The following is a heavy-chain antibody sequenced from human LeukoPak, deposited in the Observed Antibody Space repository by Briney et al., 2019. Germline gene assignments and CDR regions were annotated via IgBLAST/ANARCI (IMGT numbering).Heavy chain of an antibody. V-gene: IGHV1-46*01. D-gene: IGHD3-22*01. Sequence: EASVKVSCKASGYSFTAFYIHWVRQAPGQGLEWMGIINLSGGSTSYAQKFQGRVTMTRDTSTSTVYMELSSLRSEDTAVYYCARDRHYDSSGYCDYWGQGTLVTVSS. CDR3: ARDRHYDSSGYCDY. J-gene: IGHJ4*02. CDR1: GYSFTAFY. CDR2: INLSGGST.